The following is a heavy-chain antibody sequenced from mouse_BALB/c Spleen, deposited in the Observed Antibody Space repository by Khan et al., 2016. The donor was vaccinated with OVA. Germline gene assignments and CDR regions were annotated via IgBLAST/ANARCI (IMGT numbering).Heavy chain of an antibody. CDR3: ATNWDGAY. J-gene: IGHJ3*01. Sequence: QIQLVQPGPELKKPGETVRISCKASGYTFTTAGMQWVQKMPGKGLKWIGWINTHTGGPKYAEDFKGRFACSWETSASTAYLQISNLKDADTATYFCATNWDGAYWGRGTLVTVSA. D-gene: IGHD4-1*01. CDR1: GYTFTTAG. CDR2: INTHTGGP. V-gene: IGHV9-4*02.